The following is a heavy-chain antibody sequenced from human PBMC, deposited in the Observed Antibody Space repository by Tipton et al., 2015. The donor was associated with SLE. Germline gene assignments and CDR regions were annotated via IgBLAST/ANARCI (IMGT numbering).Heavy chain of an antibody. V-gene: IGHV4-31*03. CDR1: GGSISSGGYY. CDR2: IYYSGST. Sequence: LRLSCTVSGGSISSGGYYWSWIRQHPGKGLEWIGYIYYSGSTYYNPSLKSRVTISVDTSKNQFSLKLSSVTAADTAVYYCARAPYLDIAAAGAVDYWGQETLVTVSS. D-gene: IGHD6-13*01. CDR3: ARAPYLDIAAAGAVDY. J-gene: IGHJ4*02.